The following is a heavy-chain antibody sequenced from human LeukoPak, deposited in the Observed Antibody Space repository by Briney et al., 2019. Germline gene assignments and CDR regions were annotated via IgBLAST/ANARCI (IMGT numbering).Heavy chain of an antibody. D-gene: IGHD6-19*01. CDR1: GFTFSRYV. V-gene: IGHV3-30*04. CDR3: AKTIAVPGTSGYFDL. CDR2: ISKDGSDE. Sequence: GGSLRLSCVASGFTFSRYVIHWVRQAPGKGLEWVAVISKDGSDEYYADSVKGRFTVSRDPSKNSLYLQMNSLRAEDTAVYFCAKTIAVPGTSGYFDLWGRGTLVTVSS. J-gene: IGHJ2*01.